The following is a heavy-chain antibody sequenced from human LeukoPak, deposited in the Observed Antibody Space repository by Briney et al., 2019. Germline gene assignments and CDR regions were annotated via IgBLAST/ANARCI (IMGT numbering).Heavy chain of an antibody. Sequence: GGSLRLSCAASGFTFSSYAMHWVRQAPGKGLEWVAVISYDGSNKYYADSVKGRFTISRDNSKNTLYLQMNSLRAEDTAVYYCARDGGDYGDSSGYYLWGQGTLVTVSS. D-gene: IGHD3-22*01. CDR2: ISYDGSNK. CDR1: GFTFSSYA. CDR3: ARDGGDYGDSSGYYL. J-gene: IGHJ5*02. V-gene: IGHV3-30-3*01.